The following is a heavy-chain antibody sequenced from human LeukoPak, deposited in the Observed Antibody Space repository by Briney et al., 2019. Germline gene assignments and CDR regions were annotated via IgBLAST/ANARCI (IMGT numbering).Heavy chain of an antibody. D-gene: IGHD4-23*01. V-gene: IGHV3-33*01. CDR2: IWYDGSNK. J-gene: IGHJ6*04. Sequence: GGSLRLSCAASGFTFSSYGMHWVRQAPSKGLEWVAVIWYDGSNKYYADSVKGRFTISRDNTKNSLYLQMNSLRAEDTAVYYCARVGGQLLDVWGKGTTVTVSS. CDR3: ARVGGQLLDV. CDR1: GFTFSSYG.